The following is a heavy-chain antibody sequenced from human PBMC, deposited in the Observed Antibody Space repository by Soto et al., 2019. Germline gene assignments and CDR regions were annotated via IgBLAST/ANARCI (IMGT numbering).Heavy chain of an antibody. Sequence: EVQLVESGGGLIQPGGSLRLSCAASGFTVSSNYMSWVRQAPGKGLEWVSVIYSGGSTYYADSVKGRFTISRDNSKNTLYLQMNSLCAEDTAVYYCARDRLESGYPESFQHWCQGTLVTVSS. CDR1: GFTVSSNY. CDR2: IYSGGST. CDR3: ARDRLESGYPESFQH. D-gene: IGHD3-22*01. J-gene: IGHJ1*01. V-gene: IGHV3-53*01.